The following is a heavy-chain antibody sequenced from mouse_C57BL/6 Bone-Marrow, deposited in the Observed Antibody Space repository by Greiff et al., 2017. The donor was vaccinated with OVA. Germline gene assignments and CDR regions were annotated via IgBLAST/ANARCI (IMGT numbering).Heavy chain of an antibody. CDR1: GYTFTSYW. D-gene: IGHD1-1*01. CDR3: KRGEVSYEGFAY. Sequence: VQLKQSGTVLARPGASVKMSCKTSGYTFTSYWMHWVKQRPGQGLEWIGAIYPGNSYTSYNQKFKGKDKMTAVTSASTAYMELSSLTNEDSAVYYCKRGEVSYEGFAYWGQGTLVTVSA. CDR2: IYPGNSYT. J-gene: IGHJ3*01. V-gene: IGHV1-5*01.